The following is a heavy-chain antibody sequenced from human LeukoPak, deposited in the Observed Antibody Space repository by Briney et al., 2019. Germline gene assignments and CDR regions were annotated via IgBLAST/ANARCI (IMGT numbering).Heavy chain of an antibody. J-gene: IGHJ4*02. D-gene: IGHD5-18*01. Sequence: PGGSLRLSCSASGFTFTAYSMNWARQAAGKGLEWLSSASSGRTSIYYAESVKGGFTISRDNATKSLYLQMKNLRAEENTVYYFARGEKDSAFDYCGQGTLVTVSS. CDR1: GFTFTAYS. V-gene: IGHV3-21*01. CDR3: ARGEKDSAFDY. CDR2: ASSGRTSI.